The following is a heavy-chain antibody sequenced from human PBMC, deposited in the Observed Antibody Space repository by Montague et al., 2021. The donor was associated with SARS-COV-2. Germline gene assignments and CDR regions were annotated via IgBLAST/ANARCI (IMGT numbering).Heavy chain of an antibody. V-gene: IGHV3-48*03. CDR3: APAVPVADDS. CDR1: GFNFGVYE. CDR2: LNGGSSVM. J-gene: IGHJ5*02. D-gene: IGHD2-2*01. Sequence: SLRLSCAASGFNFGVYEMNWVRQTPGKGLEWVSYLNGGSSVMYYXDSVMGRFTISRDNAESSLYLQMNSLRAEDTAVYYCAPAVPVADDSWGQGTLVTVSS.